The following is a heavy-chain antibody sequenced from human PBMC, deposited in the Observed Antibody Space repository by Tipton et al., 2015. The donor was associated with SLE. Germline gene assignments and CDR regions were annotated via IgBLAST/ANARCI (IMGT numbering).Heavy chain of an antibody. CDR1: GGSLSSGGYY. D-gene: IGHD1-14*01. J-gene: IGHJ4*02. CDR2: IYYSGST. V-gene: IGHV4-31*03. Sequence: TLSLTCTVSGGSLSSGGYYWRWIRQHPGKGLEWIGYIYYSGSTYYNPSLKSRVTISVDTSKNQFSLKLSSVTAADTAVYYCARGPAAELDYWGQGTLVTVSS. CDR3: ARGPAAELDY.